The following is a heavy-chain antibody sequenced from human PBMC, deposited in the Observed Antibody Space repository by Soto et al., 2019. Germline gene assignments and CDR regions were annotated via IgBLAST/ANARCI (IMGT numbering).Heavy chain of an antibody. CDR2: IIPISDTA. CDR3: ATILGGFLGY. Sequence: QVQLAQSGAEVKKPGSSVKVSCKASGGSFSSYAITWVRQAPGQGLEWMGGIIPISDTAHYAQNFQGRVTMTADKSTTTAYMELSSLRSEDTALYYCATILGGFLGYWGQGTQVTVSS. D-gene: IGHD3-3*01. J-gene: IGHJ4*02. CDR1: GGSFSSYA. V-gene: IGHV1-69*06.